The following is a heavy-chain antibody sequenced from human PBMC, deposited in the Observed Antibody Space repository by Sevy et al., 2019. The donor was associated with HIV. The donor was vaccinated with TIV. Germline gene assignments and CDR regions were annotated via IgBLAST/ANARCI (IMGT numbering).Heavy chain of an antibody. V-gene: IGHV3-23*01. D-gene: IGHD3-22*01. Sequence: GGSLRLSCAASGFTFSRYAMNWVRQAPGKGLEWVSGISGSGGSGDKTNCADSVKGRFTISRDDSKNSLYLQLNSLRAEDTAIYYCARKYDSSGYFDYWGQGTLVTVSS. CDR2: ISGSGGSGDKT. J-gene: IGHJ4*02. CDR1: GFTFSRYA. CDR3: ARKYDSSGYFDY.